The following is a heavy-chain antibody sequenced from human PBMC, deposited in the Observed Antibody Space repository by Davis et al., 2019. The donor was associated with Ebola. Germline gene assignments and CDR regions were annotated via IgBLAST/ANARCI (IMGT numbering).Heavy chain of an antibody. CDR3: ARALRGSSSWYYYYYGMDV. Sequence: AASVKVSCKASGYTFTSYGITWVRQAPGQGPEWMGWISAYNGNTNYAQKLQGRVTMTTDTSTSTAYMELRSLRSDDTAVYYCARALRGSSSWYYYYYGMDVWGQGTTVTVSS. V-gene: IGHV1-18*01. CDR2: ISAYNGNT. J-gene: IGHJ6*02. CDR1: GYTFTSYG. D-gene: IGHD6-13*01.